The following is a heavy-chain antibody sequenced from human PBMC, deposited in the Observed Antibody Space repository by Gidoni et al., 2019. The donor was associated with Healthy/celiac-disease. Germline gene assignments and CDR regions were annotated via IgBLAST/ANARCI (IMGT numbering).Heavy chain of an antibody. J-gene: IGHJ4*02. Sequence: QVQLQESGPGLVKPSQTLSLTCTVPGGSISSGGYYWSWIRQHPGKGLEWIGYIYYSGSTYYNPSLKSRVTISVDTSKNQFSLKLSSVTAADTAVYYCARAVTDSTATGVFDYWGQGTLVTVSS. CDR2: IYYSGST. D-gene: IGHD2-2*01. V-gene: IGHV4-31*03. CDR3: ARAVTDSTATGVFDY. CDR1: GGSISSGGYY.